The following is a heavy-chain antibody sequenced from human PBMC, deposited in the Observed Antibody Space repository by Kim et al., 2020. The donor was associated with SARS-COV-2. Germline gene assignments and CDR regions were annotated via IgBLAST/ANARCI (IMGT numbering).Heavy chain of an antibody. D-gene: IGHD2-15*01. V-gene: IGHV3-48*03. Sequence: DSVKGRLTMARDSAKNSLYLQVSSVRAEDTAVYYGARPSFDGGSDAFDIWGQGTMVTVSS. CDR3: ARPSFDGGSDAFDI. J-gene: IGHJ3*02.